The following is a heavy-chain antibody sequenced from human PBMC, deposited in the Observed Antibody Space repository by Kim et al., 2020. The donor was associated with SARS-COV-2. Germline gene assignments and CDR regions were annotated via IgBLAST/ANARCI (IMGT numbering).Heavy chain of an antibody. CDR2: ISSSGSTI. D-gene: IGHD1-1*01. J-gene: IGHJ4*02. CDR1: GFTFSDYY. V-gene: IGHV3-11*01. CDR3: ARMSRNWNYFDY. Sequence: GGSLRLSCTASGFTFSDYYMSWIRQAPGKGLEWVSYISSSGSTIYYADSVKGRFTISRDNAKNSLYLQMNSLRAEDTAVYYCARMSRNWNYFDYWGQGTLVTVSS.